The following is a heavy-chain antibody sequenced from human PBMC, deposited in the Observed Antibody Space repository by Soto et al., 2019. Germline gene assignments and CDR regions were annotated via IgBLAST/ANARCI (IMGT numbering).Heavy chain of an antibody. CDR2: TYYSGSS. CDR1: GGSISSSSYY. D-gene: IGHD6-19*01. CDR3: ARLGSSGWLY. Sequence: QLQLQESGPGLVKPSETLSLTCTVSGGSISSSSYYWGWLREPPGKGLEWIGSTYYSGSSYYHPSLRGRVIISVDMSKNQFSLKVSSVTAADTAVYYCARLGSSGWLYWGQGTLVTVSS. J-gene: IGHJ4*02. V-gene: IGHV4-39*01.